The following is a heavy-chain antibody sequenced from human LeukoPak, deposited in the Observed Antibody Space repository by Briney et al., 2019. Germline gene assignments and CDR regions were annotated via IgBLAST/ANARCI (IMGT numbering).Heavy chain of an antibody. CDR3: AIEGMATSGGFDY. CDR2: ISYDGSNK. D-gene: IGHD5-24*01. CDR1: GFTFSSYG. Sequence: PGGSLRLSCAASGFTFSSYGMHWVRQAPGKGLEWVAVISYDGSNKYYADSVKGRFTISRDNSKNTLYPQMNSLRAEDTAVYYCAIEGMATSGGFDYWGQGTLVTVSS. J-gene: IGHJ4*02. V-gene: IGHV3-30*03.